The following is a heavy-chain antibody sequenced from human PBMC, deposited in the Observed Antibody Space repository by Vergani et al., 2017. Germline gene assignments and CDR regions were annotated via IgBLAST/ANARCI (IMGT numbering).Heavy chain of an antibody. CDR1: GGSFSGYY. Sequence: QVQLQQWGAGLLKPSETLSLTCAVYGGSFSGYYWSWIRQPPGKGLEWIGEINHSGSTNYNPSLKSRVTISVDTSKNQFSLKLSTVTAADTAVYYCASELAYCGDDCYPPDTGFGDWGQGTLVTVSS. CDR3: ASELAYCGDDCYPPDTGFGD. J-gene: IGHJ4*02. V-gene: IGHV4-34*01. CDR2: INHSGST. D-gene: IGHD2-21*02.